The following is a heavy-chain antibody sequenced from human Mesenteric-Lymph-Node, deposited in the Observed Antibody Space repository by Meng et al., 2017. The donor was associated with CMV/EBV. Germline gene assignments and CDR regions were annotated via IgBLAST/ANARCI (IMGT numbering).Heavy chain of an antibody. J-gene: IGHJ5*02. CDR1: GGSISSSWHY. Sequence: LQLQEPGRRLLRPSEPLSLKCTVSGGSISSSWHYWGWIRQPPGKGLEWIGSIFYSGSAHYNPALESRVTISIDKSKNEFFLNLGSVTAADTAMYFCARDTLTYSYGPGWIDPWGQGTLVTVSS. V-gene: IGHV4-39*02. CDR3: ARDTLTYSYGPGWIDP. D-gene: IGHD3-10*01. CDR2: IFYSGSA.